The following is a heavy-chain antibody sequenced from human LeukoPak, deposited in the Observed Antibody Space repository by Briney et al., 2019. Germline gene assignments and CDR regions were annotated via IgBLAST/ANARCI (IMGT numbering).Heavy chain of an antibody. CDR3: ANLHRAPPDY. CDR2: ISNSGDTT. CDR1: GFTFSSYV. J-gene: IGHJ4*02. Sequence: GGSLRLSCAASGFTFSSYVMSRVRQAPGKGLEWVSVISNSGDTTYYADSVKGRFTISRDNSKNTLYLQMDSLRAEDTAIYYCANLHRAPPDYWGQGTLVTVSS. V-gene: IGHV3-23*01.